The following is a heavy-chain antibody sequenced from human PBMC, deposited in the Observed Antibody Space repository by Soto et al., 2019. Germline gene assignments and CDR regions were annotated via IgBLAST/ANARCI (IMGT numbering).Heavy chain of an antibody. J-gene: IGHJ4*02. CDR1: GFTFSSYG. D-gene: IGHD3-22*01. V-gene: IGHV3-30*18. Sequence: QPGGSLRLSCAASGFTFSSYGMHWVRQAPGKGLEWVAVISYDGSNKYYADSVKGRFTISRDNSKNTLYLQMNSLRAEDTAVYYCAKTKTHDSSGYLNYWGQGTLVTVSS. CDR3: AKTKTHDSSGYLNY. CDR2: ISYDGSNK.